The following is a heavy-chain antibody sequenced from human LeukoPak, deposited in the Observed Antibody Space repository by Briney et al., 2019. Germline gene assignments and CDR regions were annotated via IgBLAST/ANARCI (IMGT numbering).Heavy chain of an antibody. CDR3: ARASSRTYGAFDI. D-gene: IGHD4-17*01. J-gene: IGHJ3*02. CDR1: GYPISSGYS. CDR2: THHSGST. V-gene: IGHV4-38-2*02. Sequence: PSETLSLTCTVSGYPISSGYSWGWIRQTPGKGLEWIGTTHHSGSTYYNPSLKSRVTISVDTSKNQFSLKLSSVTAADTAMYYCARASSRTYGAFDIWGQGTMVTVSS.